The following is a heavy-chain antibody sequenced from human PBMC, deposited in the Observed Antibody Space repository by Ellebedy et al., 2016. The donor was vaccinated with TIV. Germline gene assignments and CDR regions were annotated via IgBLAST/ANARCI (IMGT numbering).Heavy chain of an antibody. V-gene: IGHV5-51*01. D-gene: IGHD3-22*01. Sequence: GESLKISXQGSGHSFPSYWIAWVRQMPGKGLEWMGIIYPGDSDTRYSPSFQGQVTISADKSINTAYLQWSSLKASDTATYYCARSLTTYYYASSGYWGQGTLVTVSS. CDR3: ARSLTTYYYASSGY. J-gene: IGHJ4*02. CDR1: GHSFPSYW. CDR2: IYPGDSDT.